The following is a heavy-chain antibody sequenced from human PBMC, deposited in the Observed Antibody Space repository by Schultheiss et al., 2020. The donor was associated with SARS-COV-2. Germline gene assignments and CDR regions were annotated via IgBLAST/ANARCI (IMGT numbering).Heavy chain of an antibody. Sequence: SETLSLTCAVYGGSFSGYYWSWIRQPPGKGLEWIGYIYYSGSTNYNPSLKSRVTISVDTSKNQFSLKLSSVTAADTAVYYCARGPPLLGDYWGQGTTVTVSS. CDR2: IYYSGST. CDR3: ARGPPLLGDY. CDR1: GGSFSGYY. J-gene: IGHJ4*03. D-gene: IGHD2/OR15-2a*01. V-gene: IGHV4-59*12.